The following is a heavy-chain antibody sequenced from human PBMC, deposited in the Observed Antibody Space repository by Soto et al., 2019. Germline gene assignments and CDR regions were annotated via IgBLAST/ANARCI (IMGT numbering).Heavy chain of an antibody. D-gene: IGHD5-12*01. Sequence: QVHLVQSGAEVKRPGSSVKVSCEASGGSFSSDAITWVRQVPGQGLEWMGGIIPTSGAANYGRQFQGRVTISADESTRTVYMELSSLRFDDTAVYYCARGFSGYYSSLDYWGQGTLVTVSS. J-gene: IGHJ4*02. CDR1: GGSFSSDA. CDR3: ARGFSGYYSSLDY. V-gene: IGHV1-69*01. CDR2: IIPTSGAA.